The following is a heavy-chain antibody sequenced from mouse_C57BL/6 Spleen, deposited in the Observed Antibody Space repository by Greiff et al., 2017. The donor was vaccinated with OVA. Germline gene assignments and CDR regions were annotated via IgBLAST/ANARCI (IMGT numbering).Heavy chain of an antibody. V-gene: IGHV5-17*01. CDR2: ISSGSSTI. J-gene: IGHJ2*01. Sequence: EVQVVESGGGLVKPGGSLKLSCAASGFTFSDYGMHWVRQAPEKGLEWVAYISSGSSTIYYADTVKGRFTISRDNAKNTRFLQMTSLRSEDTAMYYCAKGIYYGNYAIDYWGQGTTLTVSS. CDR1: GFTFSDYG. CDR3: AKGIYYGNYAIDY. D-gene: IGHD2-1*01.